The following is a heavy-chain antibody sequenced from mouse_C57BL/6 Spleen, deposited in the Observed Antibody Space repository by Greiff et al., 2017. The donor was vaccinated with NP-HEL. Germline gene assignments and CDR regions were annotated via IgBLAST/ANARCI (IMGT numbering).Heavy chain of an antibody. CDR2: ISYSGST. V-gene: IGHV3-1*01. CDR1: GYSITSGYD. Sequence: EVKLQESGPGMVKPSQSLSLTCTVTGYSITSGYDWHWIRHFPGNKLEWMGYISYSGSTNYNPSLKSRISITHDTSKNHFFLKLNSVTTEDTATYYCARRLLRLWYFDVWGTGTTVTVSS. J-gene: IGHJ1*03. CDR3: ARRLLRLWYFDV. D-gene: IGHD1-1*01.